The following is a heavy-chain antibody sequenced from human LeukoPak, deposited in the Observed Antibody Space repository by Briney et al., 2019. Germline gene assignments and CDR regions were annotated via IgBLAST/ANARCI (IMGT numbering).Heavy chain of an antibody. CDR1: GFTFSSYA. Sequence: PGGSLSLSCAASGFTFSSYAMSWVRQAPGKGLEWVSAISGSGGSTYYADSVKGRFTISRDNAKNSLYLQMNSLRAEDTAVYYCARGLRGYSGYDLYYFDYWGQGTLVTVSS. D-gene: IGHD5-12*01. J-gene: IGHJ4*02. V-gene: IGHV3-23*01. CDR3: ARGLRGYSGYDLYYFDY. CDR2: ISGSGGST.